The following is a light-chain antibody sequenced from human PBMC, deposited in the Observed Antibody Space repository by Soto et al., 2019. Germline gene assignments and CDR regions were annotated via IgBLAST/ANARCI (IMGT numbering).Light chain of an antibody. V-gene: IGKV1-39*01. Sequence: DIQMPQSPSSLSASVGDRVTITCRASQTISRYLNWYQLKPGKAPKLLIYGASGLQSGVPSRFSGSGSGTHFTLTISSLQPEDFATYFCQQTYNTPQTFGGGTKVDI. CDR3: QQTYNTPQT. J-gene: IGKJ4*01. CDR1: QTISRY. CDR2: GAS.